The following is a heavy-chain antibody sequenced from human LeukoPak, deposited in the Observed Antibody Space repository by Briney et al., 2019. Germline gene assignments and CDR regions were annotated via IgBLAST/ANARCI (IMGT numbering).Heavy chain of an antibody. V-gene: IGHV3-21*04. D-gene: IGHD6-13*01. CDR1: GFTFSSYT. J-gene: IGHJ4*02. CDR2: ISSSSTYI. Sequence: PGGSLRLSCTASGFTFSSYTMNWVRQTPGKGLEWVSSISSSSTYIYYPDSVKGRFTISRDNAKNSLYLQMNTLRAEDTAVYYCARDMQLARGVPDYWGQGTLVTVPS. CDR3: ARDMQLARGVPDY.